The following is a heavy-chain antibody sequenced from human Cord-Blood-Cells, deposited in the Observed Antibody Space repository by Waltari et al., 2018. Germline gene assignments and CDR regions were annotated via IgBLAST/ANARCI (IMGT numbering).Heavy chain of an antibody. J-gene: IGHJ4*02. CDR3: ASVPAYCSSTSCYFDY. CDR2: IIPIFGTA. CDR1: GGTFSSYA. Sequence: QVQLVQSGAEVKKPGSSVKVSCKASGGTFSSYAISGVRQAPGQGLEWMGGIIPIFGTANYAQKFQGRVTITADKSTSTAYMELSSLRSEDTAVYYCASVPAYCSSTSCYFDYWGQGTLVTVSS. D-gene: IGHD2-2*01. V-gene: IGHV1-69*06.